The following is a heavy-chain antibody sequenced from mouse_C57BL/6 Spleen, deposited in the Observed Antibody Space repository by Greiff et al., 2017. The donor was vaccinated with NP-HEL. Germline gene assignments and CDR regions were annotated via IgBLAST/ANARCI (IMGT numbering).Heavy chain of an antibody. CDR1: GYTFTSYW. V-gene: IGHV1-50*01. CDR3: ARRHYYGSSYWYFDV. CDR2: IDPSDSYT. D-gene: IGHD1-1*01. J-gene: IGHJ1*03. Sequence: QVQLKQPGAELVKPGASVKLSCKASGYTFTSYWMQWVKQRPGQGLEWIGEIDPSDSYTNYNQKVKGKATLTVDPSSSTAYMQLSSLTSEDSAVYYCARRHYYGSSYWYFDVWGTGTTVTVSS.